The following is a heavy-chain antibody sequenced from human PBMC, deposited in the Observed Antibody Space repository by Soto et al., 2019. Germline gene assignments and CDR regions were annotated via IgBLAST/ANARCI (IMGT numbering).Heavy chain of an antibody. D-gene: IGHD3-10*01. Sequence: ASVKVSCKAPADTFTSYCLHWVRQAPGHGLEWMGIMNPNGGSTRFAGTFQGRITMTTDGSTSTAYMELRSLRYGDTSGYYXPRALWFGGLLSSGHTYYFVYGCQGTLVTVSS. J-gene: IGHJ4*02. CDR2: MNPNGGST. CDR3: PRALWFGGLLSSGHTYYFVY. V-gene: IGHV1-46*01. CDR1: ADTFTSYC.